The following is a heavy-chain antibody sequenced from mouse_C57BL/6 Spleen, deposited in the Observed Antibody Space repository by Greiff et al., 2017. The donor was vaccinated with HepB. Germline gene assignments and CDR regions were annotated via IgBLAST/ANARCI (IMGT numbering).Heavy chain of an antibody. CDR3: ARWDYYGSRMEAMDY. D-gene: IGHD1-1*01. CDR1: GFTFSSYG. CDR2: ISSGGSYT. J-gene: IGHJ4*01. Sequence: EVQLVESGGDLVKPGGSLKLSCAASGFTFSSYGMSWVRQTPDKRLEWVATISSGGSYTYYPDSVKGRFTISRYNAKNTLYLQMSSLKSEDTAMYYCARWDYYGSRMEAMDYWGQGTSVTVSS. V-gene: IGHV5-6*01.